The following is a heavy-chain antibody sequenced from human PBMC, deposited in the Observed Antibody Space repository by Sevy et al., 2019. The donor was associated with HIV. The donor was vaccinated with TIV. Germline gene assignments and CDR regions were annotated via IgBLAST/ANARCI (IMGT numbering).Heavy chain of an antibody. Sequence: SETLSLTCTVSGGSISSYYWSWIRQPAGKGLEWIGRIYTSGSTNYNPSLKSRVTMSVDTSKNQFSLKLSSVTAADTAVYYCARDKGGTTGTTRPNWFDPWGQGTLVTVSS. CDR1: GGSISSYY. CDR2: IYTSGST. J-gene: IGHJ5*02. D-gene: IGHD1-1*01. V-gene: IGHV4-4*07. CDR3: ARDKGGTTGTTRPNWFDP.